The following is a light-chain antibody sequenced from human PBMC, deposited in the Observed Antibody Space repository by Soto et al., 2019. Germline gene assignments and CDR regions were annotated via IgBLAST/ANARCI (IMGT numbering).Light chain of an antibody. CDR3: QQYNLRPPYT. J-gene: IGKJ2*01. Sequence: EIVLTQSPATLSVSPGERVTLSCRASQSVSIQLAWYQQKPGQAPRLLISDTSTMATGIPARFSGSGFATDFTLTISSLQSEDFAVYYCQQYNLRPPYTFGQGTKLEIK. V-gene: IGKV3-15*01. CDR2: DTS. CDR1: QSVSIQ.